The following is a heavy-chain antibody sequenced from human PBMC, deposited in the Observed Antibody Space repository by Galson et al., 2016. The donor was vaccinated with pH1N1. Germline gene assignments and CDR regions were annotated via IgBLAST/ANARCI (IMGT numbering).Heavy chain of an antibody. D-gene: IGHD2-2*01. CDR3: AKDIGYCNSTSCQYYYYYGMDV. CDR2: ISGSGSVT. V-gene: IGHV3-23*01. Sequence: SLRLSCAASDFTLDYAMNWVRQAPGKGVDWISSISGSGSVTRYADSVKGRFTISKDTSKNTVYLQMHSLRAEDTAVYYCAKDIGYCNSTSCQYYYYYGMDVWGQGTRSPSP. CDR1: DFTLDYA. J-gene: IGHJ6*02.